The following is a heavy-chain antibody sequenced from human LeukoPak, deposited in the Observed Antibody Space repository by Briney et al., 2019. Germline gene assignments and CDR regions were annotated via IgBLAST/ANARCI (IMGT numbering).Heavy chain of an antibody. V-gene: IGHV3-48*04. CDR1: GFTFSSYS. CDR2: ISSSGSTI. CDR3: ASRYSSSWYLYYYYYMDV. J-gene: IGHJ6*03. Sequence: GGSLRLSCAASGFTFSSYSMNWVRQAPGKGLEWVSYISSSGSTIYYADSVKGRFTISRDNAKNSLYLQMNSLRAEDTAVYYCASRYSSSWYLYYYYYMDVWGKGTTVTVSS. D-gene: IGHD6-13*01.